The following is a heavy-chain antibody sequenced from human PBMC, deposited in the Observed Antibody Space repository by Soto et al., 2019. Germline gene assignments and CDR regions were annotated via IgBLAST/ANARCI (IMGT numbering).Heavy chain of an antibody. Sequence: SETLSLTCAVSGGSISSSNWWSWVRQPPGKGLEWIGEIYLSGSTYYNPSLKSRVTISVDRSKNQFSLKLSSVTAADTAVYYCARVLSNWFDPWGQGALVTVSS. D-gene: IGHD3-10*01. CDR3: ARVLSNWFDP. CDR1: GGSISSSNW. J-gene: IGHJ5*02. V-gene: IGHV4-4*02. CDR2: IYLSGST.